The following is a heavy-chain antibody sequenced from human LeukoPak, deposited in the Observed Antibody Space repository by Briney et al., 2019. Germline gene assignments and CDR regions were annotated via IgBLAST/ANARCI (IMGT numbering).Heavy chain of an antibody. Sequence: GGSLRLSCAASGFTFSSYSMNWVRQAPGKGLEWVSSIGSSGSYTYYADSVKGRFTISRDNAKNSLYLQMDSLRAEDTAVYYCARNYFDFWGQGTLVSVSS. V-gene: IGHV3-21*04. CDR1: GFTFSSYS. CDR2: IGSSGSYT. J-gene: IGHJ4*02. CDR3: ARNYFDF.